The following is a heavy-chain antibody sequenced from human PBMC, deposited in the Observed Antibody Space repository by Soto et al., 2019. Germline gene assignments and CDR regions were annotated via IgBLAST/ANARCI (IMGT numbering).Heavy chain of an antibody. CDR1: GGSISSGGYY. CDR3: ARGNYEIYNWFDP. J-gene: IGHJ5*02. D-gene: IGHD1-7*01. V-gene: IGHV4-31*03. Sequence: QVQLQESGPGLVKPSQTLSLTCTVSGGSISSGGYYWSWIRQHPGKGLEWSGYIYYSGSTYYNPSLKSRVTISVDTSKNQFSMKLSSVTAADTAVYYCARGNYEIYNWFDPWGQGTLVTVSS. CDR2: IYYSGST.